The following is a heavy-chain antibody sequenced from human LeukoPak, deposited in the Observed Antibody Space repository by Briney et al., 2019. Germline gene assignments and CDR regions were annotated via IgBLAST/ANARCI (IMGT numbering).Heavy chain of an antibody. CDR3: ASYGDYNDAFDI. Sequence: PGGSLRLSCAASGFTFSSYSMDWVRQAPGKGLEWVSSISSSSSYIYYADSVKGRFTISRDNAKNSLYLQMNSLRAEDTAVYYCASYGDYNDAFDIWGQGTMVTVSS. CDR1: GFTFSSYS. CDR2: ISSSSSYI. V-gene: IGHV3-21*01. J-gene: IGHJ3*02. D-gene: IGHD4-17*01.